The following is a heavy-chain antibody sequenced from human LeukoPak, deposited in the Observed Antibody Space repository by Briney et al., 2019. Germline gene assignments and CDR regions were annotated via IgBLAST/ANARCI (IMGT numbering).Heavy chain of an antibody. J-gene: IGHJ4*02. CDR1: GGSISSYY. CDR2: IYYSGST. D-gene: IGHD3-22*01. V-gene: IGHV4-59*01. CDR3: ARESYYYESSGYYPYYFDY. Sequence: SETLSLTCIVCGGSISSYYWCWIRQPPGTGLEWIGYIYYSGSTNYNPSLKSRVTISVDTSENDFSLKLRSVTAADTAVYYCARESYYYESSGYYPYYFDYWGQGILVTVSP.